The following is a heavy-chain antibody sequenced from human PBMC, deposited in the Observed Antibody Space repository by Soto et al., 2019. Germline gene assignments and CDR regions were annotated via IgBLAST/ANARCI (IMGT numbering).Heavy chain of an antibody. J-gene: IGHJ4*02. CDR2: ISFDGLKK. CDR1: VLTFHRHG. D-gene: IGHD2-8*01. CDR3: ARTPDCSNGVCSAGFDD. V-gene: IGHV3-30*03. Sequence: GGSLRPSCGASVLTFHRHGMHWVRQVPGKGLGWVAVISFDGLKKYYAESMKGRITISRDNSNTTLFLKMNTLRPEDTAVYYCARTPDCSNGVCSAGFDDWGQGTMVTVSS.